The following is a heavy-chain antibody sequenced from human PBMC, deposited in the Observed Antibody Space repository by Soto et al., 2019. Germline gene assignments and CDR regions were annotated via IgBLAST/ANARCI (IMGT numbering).Heavy chain of an antibody. D-gene: IGHD6-6*01. V-gene: IGHV1-2*02. CDR2: INPNNGAT. CDR3: GSARRCPSPDVGS. CDR1: VFSVDTTYC. J-gene: IGHJ5*01. Sequence: QVQLVQSGAEVKKPGASVKVSCKASVFSVDTTYCIHWVRPAPGQGLEWRGAINPNNGATNYAQEFQGRVTMTRETSTSTASTGVSSVRSADTAVYYGGSARRCPSPDVGSGGHGTVVPVPS.